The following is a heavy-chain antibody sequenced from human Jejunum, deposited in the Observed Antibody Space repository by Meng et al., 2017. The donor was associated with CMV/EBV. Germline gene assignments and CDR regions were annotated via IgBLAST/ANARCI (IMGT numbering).Heavy chain of an antibody. CDR3: ARDRGSGSRWYWHFDL. J-gene: IGHJ2*01. CDR2: LQYDGSNE. CDR1: FSDYA. D-gene: IGHD6-13*01. V-gene: IGHV3-30*04. Sequence: FSDYALHLVRQAPGKGLEWVSVLQYDGSNENYADSVKGRFTISRDNPKNTLYLQMNSLRPEDTAIYYCARDRGSGSRWYWHFDLWGRGTLVTVSS.